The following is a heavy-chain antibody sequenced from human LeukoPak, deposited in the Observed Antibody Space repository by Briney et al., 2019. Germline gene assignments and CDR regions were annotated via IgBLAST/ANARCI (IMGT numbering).Heavy chain of an antibody. CDR2: IPSSGDGT. CDR1: GFTFRHYA. D-gene: IGHD5-12*01. J-gene: IGHJ4*02. CDR3: ARRTSGAFDF. V-gene: IGHV3-23*01. Sequence: GGTLSLSCAASGFTFRHYAMTWVRGAPGKGLEWVLGIPSSGDGTYYADSVKGRFAIYRDNSKNMLYLQMNSLRAEDTAVYYCARRTSGAFDFWDQGTLVTVSS.